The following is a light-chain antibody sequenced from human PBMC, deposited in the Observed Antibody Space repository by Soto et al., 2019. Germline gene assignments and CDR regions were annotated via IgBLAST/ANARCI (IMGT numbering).Light chain of an antibody. CDR2: DTF. V-gene: IGKV3-11*01. CDR3: QQRANWLPLT. J-gene: IGKJ4*01. Sequence: EIVLTQSPATLSLSPGERATLSCRASRSISSFLDWYQQKPGQAPKLLIYDTFNRATGIPARFSGSGSGTDFTLTISGLEPEDFAVYYCQQRANWLPLTFGGGTKVEI. CDR1: RSISSF.